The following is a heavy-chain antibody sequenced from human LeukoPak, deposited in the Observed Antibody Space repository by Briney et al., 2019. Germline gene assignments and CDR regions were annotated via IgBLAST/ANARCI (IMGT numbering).Heavy chain of an antibody. CDR2: IIPILGIA. V-gene: IGHV1-69*04. Sequence: ASVKVSCKASGGTFSSYTISWVRQAPGQGLEWMGRIIPILGIANYAQKFQGRVTITADKSMSTAYMELSSLRSEDTAVYYCARDARGYSYGSRHYYYYMDVWGKGTTVTVSS. J-gene: IGHJ6*03. CDR1: GGTFSSYT. D-gene: IGHD5-18*01. CDR3: ARDARGYSYGSRHYYYYMDV.